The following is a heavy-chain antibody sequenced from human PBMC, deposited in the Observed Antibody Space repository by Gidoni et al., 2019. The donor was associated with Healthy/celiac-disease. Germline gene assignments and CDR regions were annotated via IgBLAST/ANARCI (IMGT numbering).Heavy chain of an antibody. V-gene: IGHV4-34*01. CDR3: ARVRTFPSPAYGSGSRTFDY. Sequence: QVQLQQWGAGLLKPSETLSLTCAVYGGSFSGYYWSWIRQPPGKGLEWIGEINHSGSTNYNPSLKSRVTISVDTSKNQFSLKLSSVTAADTAVYYCARVRTFPSPAYGSGSRTFDYWGQGTLVTVSS. D-gene: IGHD3-10*01. CDR1: GGSFSGYY. CDR2: INHSGST. J-gene: IGHJ4*02.